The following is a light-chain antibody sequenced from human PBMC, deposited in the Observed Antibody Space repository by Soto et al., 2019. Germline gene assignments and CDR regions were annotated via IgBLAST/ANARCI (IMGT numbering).Light chain of an antibody. J-gene: IGKJ1*01. V-gene: IGKV1-39*01. CDR3: QQSYCPPPT. CDR2: AAS. Sequence: IEKTLTPDSGSGPRGDRVSVKCRASHSISSWLAWYQQKPGKAPKLLIYAASSLQSGVPSRFSVSGSGTDFTLTISILQPEDIATYYCQQSYCPPPTFGQGTKVDIK. CDR1: HSISSW.